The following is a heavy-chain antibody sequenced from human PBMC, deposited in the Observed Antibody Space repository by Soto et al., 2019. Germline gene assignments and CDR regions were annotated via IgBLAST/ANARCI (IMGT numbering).Heavy chain of an antibody. Sequence: ASETLSLTCTVSGGSISSYYWSWIRQPPGKGLEWIGYIYYSGSTNYNPSLKSRVTISVDTSKNQFSLKLSSVTAADTAVYYCARDYCSGGSCYSYRWFDPWGQGTLVTVSS. CDR3: ARDYCSGGSCYSYRWFDP. CDR2: IYYSGST. V-gene: IGHV4-59*01. J-gene: IGHJ5*02. CDR1: GGSISSYY. D-gene: IGHD2-15*01.